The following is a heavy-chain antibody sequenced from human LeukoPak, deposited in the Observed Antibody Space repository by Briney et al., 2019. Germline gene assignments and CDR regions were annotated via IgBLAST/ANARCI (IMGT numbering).Heavy chain of an antibody. Sequence: ASVKVSCLASGYTFTDYYIHWVRQAPGQGLEWMGWIKLSSGDTIYAQKFQGRVTMIRDTSITTAYMELSRLTSDDTAVYYCGRDSSVEPGLSMDVWGQGTTVTVSS. CDR2: IKLSSGDT. CDR3: GRDSSVEPGLSMDV. J-gene: IGHJ6*02. CDR1: GYTFTDYY. D-gene: IGHD1-1*01. V-gene: IGHV1-2*02.